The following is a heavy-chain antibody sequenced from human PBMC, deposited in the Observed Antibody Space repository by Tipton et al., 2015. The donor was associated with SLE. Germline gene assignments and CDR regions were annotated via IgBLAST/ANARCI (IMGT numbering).Heavy chain of an antibody. V-gene: IGHV4-34*01. D-gene: IGHD3-3*01. Sequence: TLSLTCAVYGGSFSGYYWSWIRQPPGKGLEWIGEINHSGSTNYNPSLKSRVTISVDTSKNQFSLKLSSVTAADTAVYYCAREPVYDFWSGPNYYGMDVWGQGTTVTVSS. CDR1: GGSFSGYY. CDR3: AREPVYDFWSGPNYYGMDV. J-gene: IGHJ6*02. CDR2: INHSGST.